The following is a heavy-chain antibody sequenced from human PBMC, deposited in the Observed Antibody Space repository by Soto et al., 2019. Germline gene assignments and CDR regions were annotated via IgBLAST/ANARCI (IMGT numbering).Heavy chain of an antibody. D-gene: IGHD3-3*01. J-gene: IGHJ6*02. Sequence: QLQLQESGPGLVKPSETLSLTCTVSGGSISSSSYYWGWIRQPPGKGLEWIGSIYYSGSTYYNPTLKRRVTISVDTAKNQFSLKLSSVTAADTAVYYCASLRFLEWSGKYYYYGMDVWGQGTTVAVSS. CDR2: IYYSGST. CDR3: ASLRFLEWSGKYYYYGMDV. CDR1: GGSISSSSYY. V-gene: IGHV4-39*01.